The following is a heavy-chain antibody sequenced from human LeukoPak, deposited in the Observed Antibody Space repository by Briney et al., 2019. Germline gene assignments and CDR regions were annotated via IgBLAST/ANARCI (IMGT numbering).Heavy chain of an antibody. Sequence: GGSLRLSCAASGFTFSSYWMSWVRQAPGKGLEWVANIKQDGSEKYYVDSVKGRFTISRDNAKNSLYLQMNSLRAEDTAVYYCARDLGQWLVRGWFDPWGQGTLVTVSS. V-gene: IGHV3-7*01. CDR1: GFTFSSYW. CDR3: ARDLGQWLVRGWFDP. D-gene: IGHD6-19*01. J-gene: IGHJ5*02. CDR2: IKQDGSEK.